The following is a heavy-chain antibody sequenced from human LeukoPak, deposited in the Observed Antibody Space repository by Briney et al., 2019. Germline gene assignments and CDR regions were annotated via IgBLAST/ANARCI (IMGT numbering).Heavy chain of an antibody. Sequence: ASVKVSCKASGCTFTGYYMHWVRQAPGRGLEWTGWINPNSGGTNYAQKFQGRVTMTRDTSISTAYMELSRLRSDDTAVYYCARVKKTTLYYFDYWGQGTLVTVSS. CDR2: INPNSGGT. V-gene: IGHV1-2*02. J-gene: IGHJ4*02. CDR3: ARVKKTTLYYFDY. D-gene: IGHD2-15*01. CDR1: GCTFTGYY.